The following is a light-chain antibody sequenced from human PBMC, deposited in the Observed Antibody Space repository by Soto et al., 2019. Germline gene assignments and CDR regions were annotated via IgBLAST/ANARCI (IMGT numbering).Light chain of an antibody. CDR3: QQRTSWPT. CDR2: GAS. CDR1: QSVGNRY. J-gene: IGKJ4*01. Sequence: EIVLTQSPGTLSLSPGERATLPCRASQSVGNRYLAWYQQKPGQAPRLLIYGASTRAPGIPDRFSGSGSGTDFTLTISSLEPEDFAVYYCQQRTSWPTFGGGTKVDIK. V-gene: IGKV3D-20*02.